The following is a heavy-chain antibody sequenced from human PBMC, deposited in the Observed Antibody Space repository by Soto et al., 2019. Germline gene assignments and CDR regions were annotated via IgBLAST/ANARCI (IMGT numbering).Heavy chain of an antibody. CDR1: GYSFTSYW. CDR3: ARDRVYYDSSGEYYDREILNAFEI. CDR2: IYPGDSDT. Sequence: GDSLKISCKCSGYSFTSYWIGWVRQMPGKGLEWMGIIYPGDSDTRYSPSFQGQVTISADKSISTAYLQWSSLKASDTAMYYCARDRVYYDSSGEYYDREILNAFEICGKGTMVTV. D-gene: IGHD3-22*01. V-gene: IGHV5-51*01. J-gene: IGHJ3*02.